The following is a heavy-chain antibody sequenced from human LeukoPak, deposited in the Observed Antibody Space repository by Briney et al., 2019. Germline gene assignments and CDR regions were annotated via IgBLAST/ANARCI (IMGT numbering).Heavy chain of an antibody. J-gene: IGHJ4*02. V-gene: IGHV4-59*01. CDR1: GGSISSYY. D-gene: IGHD5-24*01. Sequence: PSETLSLTCTVSGGSISSYYWSWIRQPPGKGLEWIGYIYYSGSTNYNPSLKSRVTISVDTSKNQFSLKLSSVTAADMAVYYCARAPDDYVDYWGQGTLVTVSS. CDR3: ARAPDDYVDY. CDR2: IYYSGST.